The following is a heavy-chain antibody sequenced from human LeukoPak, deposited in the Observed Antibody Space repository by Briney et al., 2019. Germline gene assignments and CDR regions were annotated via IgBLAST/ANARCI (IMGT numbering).Heavy chain of an antibody. D-gene: IGHD2-21*02. CDR2: IYYRGTT. CDR3: ARLDCGGDCYVDY. J-gene: IGHJ4*02. CDR1: GASFTSNY. Sequence: SETLSLTCTVSGASFTSNYWSWIRQAPGKGLEWIGYIYYRGTTTYNPSLERRVTMSVDMSKTQFSLRLNSVTATDTAVYYCARLDCGGDCYVDYWGQGNLVTVSS. V-gene: IGHV4-59*08.